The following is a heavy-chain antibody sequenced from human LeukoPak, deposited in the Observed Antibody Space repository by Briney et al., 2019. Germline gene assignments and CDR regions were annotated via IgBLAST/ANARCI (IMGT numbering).Heavy chain of an antibody. J-gene: IGHJ4*02. V-gene: IGHV4-39*07. CDR1: GGSISSSSYY. CDR2: IYYSGST. Sequence: SETLSLTCTVSGGSISSSSYYWGWIRQPPGKGLEWIGSIYYSGSTYYNPSLKSRVTISVDTSKNQFSLKLSSVTAADTAVYYCARDPSTFHYYFDYWGQGTLVTVSS. CDR3: ARDPSTFHYYFDY. D-gene: IGHD3-16*01.